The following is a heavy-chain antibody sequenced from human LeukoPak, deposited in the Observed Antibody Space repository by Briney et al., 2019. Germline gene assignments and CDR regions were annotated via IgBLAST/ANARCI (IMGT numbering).Heavy chain of an antibody. CDR2: IYHSGST. CDR3: ARSIGTAPKGVYFDY. D-gene: IGHD5-18*01. CDR1: GGSISSGGYS. V-gene: IGHV4-30-2*01. Sequence: SETLSLTCAVSGGSISSGGYSWSWIRQPPGKGLEWMGYIYHSGSTYYNPSLKSRVTISVDRSKNQFSLKLSSVTAADTAVYYCARSIGTAPKGVYFDYWGQGTLVTVSS. J-gene: IGHJ4*02.